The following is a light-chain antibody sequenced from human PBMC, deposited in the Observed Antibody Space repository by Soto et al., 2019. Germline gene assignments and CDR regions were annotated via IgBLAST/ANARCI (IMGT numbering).Light chain of an antibody. CDR3: VAWDSSLSAVL. Sequence: QSVLTQPPSASGTPGQRVTISCSGSSSNIGSNYVYWYQHLPGTAPKLLIYRNSQWPSGVPDRFSGSNSGTSASLAISGLRSEDEADYFCVAWDSSLSAVLFGGGTKLTVL. CDR1: SSNIGSNY. J-gene: IGLJ2*01. CDR2: RNS. V-gene: IGLV1-47*01.